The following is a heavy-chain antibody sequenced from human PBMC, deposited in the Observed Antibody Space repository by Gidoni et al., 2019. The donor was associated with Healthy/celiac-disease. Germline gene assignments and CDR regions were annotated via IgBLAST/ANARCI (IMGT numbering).Heavy chain of an antibody. J-gene: IGHJ3*02. CDR3: AREFSHMVRGQRYPGAFDI. CDR2: ISAYNGNT. Sequence: QVQLVQSGAEVKQPGASVKVSCKASGYTFTRYGISWVRQAPGQGLEWTGWISAYNGNTNYAQKLQGRVTMTTDTSTSTAYMELRSLRSDDTAVYYCAREFSHMVRGQRYPGAFDIWGQGTMVTVSS. CDR1: GYTFTRYG. V-gene: IGHV1-18*04. D-gene: IGHD3-10*01.